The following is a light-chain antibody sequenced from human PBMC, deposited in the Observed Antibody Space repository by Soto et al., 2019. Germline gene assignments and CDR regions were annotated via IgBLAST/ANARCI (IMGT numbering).Light chain of an antibody. V-gene: IGKV3-20*01. J-gene: IGKJ1*01. CDR2: DAS. CDR3: QRYLNSPRT. Sequence: VLTQSPGTLSLSPGEGATLSCRASQRVASDLAWYLQKPGQPPRLLIYDASIRATGIPDRISGSGSERDFTLTISRLEPEDAAVYYCQRYLNSPRTFGQGTKLEIK. CDR1: QRVASD.